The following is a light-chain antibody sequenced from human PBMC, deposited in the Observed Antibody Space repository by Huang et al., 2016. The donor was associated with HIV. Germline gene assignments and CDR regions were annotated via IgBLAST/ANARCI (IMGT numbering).Light chain of an antibody. CDR1: QSIRSNY. CDR2: GAS. V-gene: IGKV3-20*01. Sequence: EIVLTQSPGTLSLSPGERATLSCRASQSIRSNYLAWYQQKPGQAPWLLIYGASSRAAGIPDRLSGSGSGTEFILSISRLEPEDFAVYYCQQYGSSELTFGGGTKVEIK. CDR3: QQYGSSELT. J-gene: IGKJ4*01.